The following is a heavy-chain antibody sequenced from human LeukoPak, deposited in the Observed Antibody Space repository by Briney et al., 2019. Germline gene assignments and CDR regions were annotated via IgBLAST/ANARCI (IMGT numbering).Heavy chain of an antibody. CDR1: GYTFTGYY. CDR3: ARSRRVGNGEYPDY. D-gene: IGHD3-10*01. Sequence: ASVKVPCKASGYTFTGYYMHWVRKTPGQGLEWMGWINPNTGDTNYGRKFQGRVTMTRDTSINTAYMELRGLRSDDTAVYYCARSRRVGNGEYPDYWGQGTLVTVSS. V-gene: IGHV1-2*02. CDR2: INPNTGDT. J-gene: IGHJ4*02.